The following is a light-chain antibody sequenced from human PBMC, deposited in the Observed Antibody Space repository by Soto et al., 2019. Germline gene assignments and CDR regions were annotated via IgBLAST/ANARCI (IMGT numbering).Light chain of an antibody. V-gene: IGKV3D-20*02. CDR3: QQRSNWPIT. Sequence: EIVMTQSPATLSVSPGERATLSCRASQSISSTSLAWYQQKPGQAPRLLIYGASTRATGIPDRFSGSGSGTDFTLTISSLEPEDFALYYCQQRSNWPITFGQGTRLEIK. CDR2: GAS. J-gene: IGKJ5*01. CDR1: QSISSTS.